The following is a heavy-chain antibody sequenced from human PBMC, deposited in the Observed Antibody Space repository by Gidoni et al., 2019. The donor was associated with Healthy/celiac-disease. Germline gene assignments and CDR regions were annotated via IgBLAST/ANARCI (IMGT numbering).Heavy chain of an antibody. CDR3: AREDCSGGSCYLSN. J-gene: IGHJ4*02. V-gene: IGHV4-31*03. CDR1: GGSISSGGYY. CDR2: IYYSGST. Sequence: QVQLQESGPGLVKPSQTLSLTCTVSGGSISSGGYYWSWIRQHPGKGLEWIGYIYYSGSTYYNPSLKSRVTISVDTSKNQVSLKLSSVTAADTAVYYCAREDCSGGSCYLSNWGQGTLVTVSS. D-gene: IGHD2-15*01.